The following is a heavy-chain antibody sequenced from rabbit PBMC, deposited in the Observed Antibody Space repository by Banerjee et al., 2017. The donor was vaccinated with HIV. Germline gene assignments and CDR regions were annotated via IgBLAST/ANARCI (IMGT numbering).Heavy chain of an antibody. D-gene: IGHD1-1*01. CDR1: GFSFSSSYW. J-gene: IGHJ4*01. V-gene: IGHV1S45*01. Sequence: QEQLEESGGDLVKPEGSLTLTCTASGFSFSSSYWIWWVRQAPGKGLEWIACIDTGSSGTTYYASWAKGRFTISKTSSTTVTLQMTSLTAADTATYFCARAYIYSSSSYYPYYFNLWGQGTLVTVS. CDR3: ARAYIYSSSSYYPYYFNL. CDR2: IDTGSSGTT.